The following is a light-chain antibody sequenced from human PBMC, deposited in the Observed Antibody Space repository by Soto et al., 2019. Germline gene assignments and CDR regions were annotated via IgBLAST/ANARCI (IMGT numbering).Light chain of an antibody. CDR2: DAS. J-gene: IGKJ1*01. CDR3: QQYNSYLWT. V-gene: IGKV1-5*01. CDR1: QSISSW. Sequence: DIQMTQSPSTPSASVGDRVTMTVRASQSISSWLAWYQQKPGKAPKLLIYDASSLESGVPSRFSGSGSGTEFTLTISSLQPDDFATYYCQQYNSYLWTFGQGTKVDIK.